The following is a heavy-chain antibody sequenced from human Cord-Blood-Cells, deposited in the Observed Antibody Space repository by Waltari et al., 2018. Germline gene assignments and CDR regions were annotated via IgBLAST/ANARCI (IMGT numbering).Heavy chain of an antibody. V-gene: IGHV4-38-2*01. CDR1: GYSISSGYY. J-gene: IGHJ4*02. Sequence: QVQLQESGPGLVKPSETLSLTCAVSGYSISSGYYWGWIRQPPGKGLEWIGSIYHSGSTYYTPSLKSRVTISVDTSKNQFSLKLSSVTAADTAVYYCARIEAYDFWSGYFDYWGQGTLVTVSS. CDR2: IYHSGST. CDR3: ARIEAYDFWSGYFDY. D-gene: IGHD3-3*01.